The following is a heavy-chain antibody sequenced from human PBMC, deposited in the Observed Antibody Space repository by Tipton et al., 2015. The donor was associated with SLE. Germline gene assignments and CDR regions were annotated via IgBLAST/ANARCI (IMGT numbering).Heavy chain of an antibody. Sequence: GSLRLSCAASGFTFDDYGMSWVRQAPGQGLEWVSGINWNGGSIGYADSVKGRFTVSRDNAKNALYLHMNSLRAEDTAVYHCAGSGYRSLHYMDVWGKGTTVTVSS. D-gene: IGHD3-9*01. CDR2: INWNGGSI. CDR3: AGSGYRSLHYMDV. J-gene: IGHJ6*03. CDR1: GFTFDDYG. V-gene: IGHV3-20*01.